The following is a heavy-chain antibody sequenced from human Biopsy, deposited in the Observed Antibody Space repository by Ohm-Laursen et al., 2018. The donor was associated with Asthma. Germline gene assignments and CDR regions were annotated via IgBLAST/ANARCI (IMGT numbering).Heavy chain of an antibody. CDR1: GFTVSRDH. V-gene: IGHV3-53*01. CDR2: IYSGGTS. Sequence: SLRLSCAASGFTVSRDHMFWVRQAPGKGLEWASVIYSGGTSDTADSVRGRFTISRDFYKNTLYLQMDSPRAEDTAVYYCARGDSSGWSHYYFDYWGQGTLVTVSS. D-gene: IGHD6-19*01. J-gene: IGHJ4*02. CDR3: ARGDSSGWSHYYFDY.